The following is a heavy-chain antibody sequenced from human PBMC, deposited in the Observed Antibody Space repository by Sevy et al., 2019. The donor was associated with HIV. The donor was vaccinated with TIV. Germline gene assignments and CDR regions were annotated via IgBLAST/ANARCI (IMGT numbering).Heavy chain of an antibody. Sequence: GESLKISVPASDLTLVVYAFSWAAKLQGGGRGWASGFIWAGGGTVYLDSWKGGFPISRDNGKKSLYLQMNSLRVEDTALYYCARAEKGRGDYSYRVAYDIWGQGTMVTVSS. J-gene: IGHJ3*02. CDR3: ARAEKGRGDYSYRVAYDI. V-gene: IGHV3-20*03. D-gene: IGHD3-22*01. CDR1: DLTLVVYA. CDR2: FIWAGGGT.